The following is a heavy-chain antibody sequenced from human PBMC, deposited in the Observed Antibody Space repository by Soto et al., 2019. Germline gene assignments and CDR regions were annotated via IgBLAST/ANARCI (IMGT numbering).Heavy chain of an antibody. D-gene: IGHD3-22*01. J-gene: IGHJ6*04. V-gene: IGHV3-53*02. Sequence: EVQLVETGGGLIQPGGSLRLSCAASGFTVSSNYMSWVRQAPGKGLEWVSVIYSGGSTYYADSVKGRFTISRDNSKNTLYLQMNSLRADDTAVYYCAREASLGYYDSSGYYEYYYYGMDVCGKGTTVTVSS. CDR1: GFTVSSNY. CDR2: IYSGGST. CDR3: AREASLGYYDSSGYYEYYYYGMDV.